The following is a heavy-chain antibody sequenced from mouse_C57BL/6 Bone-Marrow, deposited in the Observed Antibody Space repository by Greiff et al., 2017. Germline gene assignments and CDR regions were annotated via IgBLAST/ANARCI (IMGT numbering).Heavy chain of an antibody. Sequence: EVQLQQSGPELVKPGASVKISCKASGYTFTDYYMNWVKQSPGKSLEWIGDINPNNGGTGYNQKFKGKATLTVDKSSSTAYMELRSLTSEDSAVYYCARAGSSCVDWYFDVWGTGTTVTVSS. CDR2: INPNNGGT. D-gene: IGHD1-1*01. V-gene: IGHV1-26*01. CDR1: GYTFTDYY. J-gene: IGHJ1*03. CDR3: ARAGSSCVDWYFDV.